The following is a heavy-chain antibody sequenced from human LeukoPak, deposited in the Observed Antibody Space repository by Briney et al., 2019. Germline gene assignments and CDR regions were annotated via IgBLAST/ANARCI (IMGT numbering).Heavy chain of an antibody. D-gene: IGHD3-10*01. V-gene: IGHV1-69*13. J-gene: IGHJ6*03. CDR3: ARGVVGSGSYYHTITTNYYYYYMDV. Sequence: GASVKVSCKASGGTFSSYAVSWVRQAPGQGLEWMGGIIPIFGTANYAQKFQGRVTITADESTSTAYMELSSLRSEDTAVYYCARGVVGSGSYYHTITTNYYYYYMDVWGKGTTVTISS. CDR2: IIPIFGTA. CDR1: GGTFSSYA.